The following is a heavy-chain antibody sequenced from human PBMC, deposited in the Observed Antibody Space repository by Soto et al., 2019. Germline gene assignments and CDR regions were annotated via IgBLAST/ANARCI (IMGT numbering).Heavy chain of an antibody. CDR3: AKRGYNHYGMDV. V-gene: IGHV1-2*04. D-gene: IGHD3-22*01. Sequence: ASVDVSCGAAGYTFTGYNMHLVRQAPGQGLEWMGWINPNSGGTIYAKKFQGWVTMTRDTSISTAYMELSRLRSDDTAVYYCAKRGYNHYGMDVWGQGTTVTVSS. CDR2: INPNSGGT. J-gene: IGHJ6*02. CDR1: GYTFTGYN.